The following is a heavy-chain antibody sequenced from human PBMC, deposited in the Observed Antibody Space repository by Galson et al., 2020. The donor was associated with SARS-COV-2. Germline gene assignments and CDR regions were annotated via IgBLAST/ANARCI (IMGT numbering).Heavy chain of an antibody. CDR3: ARVVGGPAIGEDAFAV. V-gene: IGHV3-23*01. Sequence: GEYLKLYCAASGFTFNNYAMSWFRQTPGQGLEWVSYISGSGGTTYYADSVKGRFAISRDNSKNTLFLQMNSLRAEDTAVYYCARVVGGPAIGEDAFAVWGQGTMVTVS. CDR2: ISGSGGTT. CDR1: GFTFNNYA. J-gene: IGHJ3*01. D-gene: IGHD2-15*01.